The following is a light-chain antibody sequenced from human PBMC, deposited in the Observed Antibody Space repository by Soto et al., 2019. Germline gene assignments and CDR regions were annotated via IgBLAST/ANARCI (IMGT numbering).Light chain of an antibody. J-gene: IGLJ1*01. CDR2: GVS. Sequence: QSALTQPPSASGSPGQSVTISCTGTSSDVGGYNYVSWYQQYPGKAPKLMIYGVSKRPSGVPDRFSGSNSGITASLTVSGLQTEDEADYYCSSYTGSNNYVFGPGTKVTVL. CDR3: SSYTGSNNYV. CDR1: SSDVGGYNY. V-gene: IGLV2-8*01.